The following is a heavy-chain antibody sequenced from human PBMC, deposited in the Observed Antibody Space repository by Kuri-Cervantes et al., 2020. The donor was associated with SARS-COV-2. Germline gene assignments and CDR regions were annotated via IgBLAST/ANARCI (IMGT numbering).Heavy chain of an antibody. CDR3: ARITSRRGIDY. Sequence: SETPSLTCTVSGGSISSSSYYWGWIRQPPGKGLEWIGSIYHSGSTYYNPSLKSRITISVDTSKNQFSLKLSSVTAADTAVYYCARITSRRGIDYWGQGTLVTVSS. J-gene: IGHJ4*02. CDR2: IYHSGST. V-gene: IGHV4-39*07. CDR1: GGSISSSSYY. D-gene: IGHD3-16*01.